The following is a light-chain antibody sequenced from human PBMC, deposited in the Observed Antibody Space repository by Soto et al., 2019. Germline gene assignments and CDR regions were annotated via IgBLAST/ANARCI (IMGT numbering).Light chain of an antibody. V-gene: IGKV1-17*03. CDR3: QQSYSTPPWT. CDR2: AVS. Sequence: DIQVTQSPSAMSASVGDRVTITCRASQDISHYLAWFQQKPGKVPKRLIFAVSNLESGVPSRFRGSGSGTEFTLTITSLQPEDFATYYCQQSYSTPPWTFGQGTKVDIK. CDR1: QDISHY. J-gene: IGKJ1*01.